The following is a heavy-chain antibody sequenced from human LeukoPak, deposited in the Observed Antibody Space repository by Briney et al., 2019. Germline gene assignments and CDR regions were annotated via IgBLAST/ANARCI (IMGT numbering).Heavy chain of an antibody. CDR1: GFTFSSYW. CDR3: ARIDDTTTPTTPFDF. D-gene: IGHD4-17*01. Sequence: PGGSLRLSCAASGFTFSSYWMSWVRQAPGKGLEWVANIKQDGSEKLYVNSVKGRFSISRDNANNSLYLQMNSLRAEDTAVYFCARIDDTTTPTTPFDFWGQGTLVTVSS. V-gene: IGHV3-7*01. J-gene: IGHJ4*02. CDR2: IKQDGSEK.